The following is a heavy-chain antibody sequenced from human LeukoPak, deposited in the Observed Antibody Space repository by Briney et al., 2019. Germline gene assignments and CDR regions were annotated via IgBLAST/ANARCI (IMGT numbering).Heavy chain of an antibody. CDR1: GYTFTGYY. J-gene: IGHJ5*02. V-gene: IGHV1-2*02. Sequence: ASVTVSCKASGYTFTGYYMHWVRQAPGQGLEWMGWINPNSGGTNYAQHFQGRVTMTTDTSISTAYMELTRLTSDDTAVYYCARTVVASTPDYNWFDPWGQGTLVTVSS. CDR2: INPNSGGT. CDR3: ARTVVASTPDYNWFDP. D-gene: IGHD2-15*01.